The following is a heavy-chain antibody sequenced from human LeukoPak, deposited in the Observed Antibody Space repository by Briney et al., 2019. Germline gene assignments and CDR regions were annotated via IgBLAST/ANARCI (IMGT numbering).Heavy chain of an antibody. V-gene: IGHV3-23*01. CDR1: GFTFSSYA. CDR3: AKDGYSYGYTASGDY. Sequence: GGSLRLSCAASGFTFSSYAMSWVRQAPGKGLEWVSAISGSGGSTYYADSVKGRFTISRDNSKNMLYLQMNSLRAEDTAVYYCAKDGYSYGYTASGDYWGQGTLVTVSS. CDR2: ISGSGGST. D-gene: IGHD5-18*01. J-gene: IGHJ4*02.